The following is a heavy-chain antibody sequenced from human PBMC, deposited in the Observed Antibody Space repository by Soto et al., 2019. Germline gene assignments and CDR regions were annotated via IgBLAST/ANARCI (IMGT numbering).Heavy chain of an antibody. J-gene: IGHJ3*02. CDR2: INHSGST. Sequence: PSETLSLTCAVYGGSFSGYYWSWIRQPPGKGLEWIGEINHSGSTNYNPSLKSRVTISVDTSKNQFSLKLSSVTAADTAVYYCARVGRDGYNWYAFDIWGQGTMVTVS. CDR3: ARVGRDGYNWYAFDI. D-gene: IGHD5-12*01. CDR1: GGSFSGYY. V-gene: IGHV4-34*01.